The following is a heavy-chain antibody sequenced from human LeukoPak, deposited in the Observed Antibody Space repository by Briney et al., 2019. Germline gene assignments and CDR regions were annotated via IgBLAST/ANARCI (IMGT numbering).Heavy chain of an antibody. CDR2: IYTSGST. CDR3: ARDIASGYSSSWYTTNWFDP. CDR1: GGSFSSYY. V-gene: IGHV4-4*07. Sequence: SETLSLTCTVSGGSFSSYYWSWTRQPPGKGLEWIGGIYTSGSTNYNPSLKSRVTMSVDTSKNQFSLKLSSVTAADTAVYYCARDIASGYSSSWYTTNWFDPWGQRTLVTVSS. D-gene: IGHD6-13*01. J-gene: IGHJ5*02.